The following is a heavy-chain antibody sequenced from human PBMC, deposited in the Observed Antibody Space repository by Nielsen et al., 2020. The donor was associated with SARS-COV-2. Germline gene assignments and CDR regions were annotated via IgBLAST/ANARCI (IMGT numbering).Heavy chain of an antibody. V-gene: IGHV3-33*01. J-gene: IGHJ6*02. CDR2: IWYDGSNK. Sequence: GGSLRLSCAASGFTFSSYCMHWVRQAPGKGLEWVAVIWYDGSNKYYADSVKGRFTISRDNSKNTLYLQMNSLRAEDTAVYYCARDIFGVVYGMDVWGQGTTVTVSS. D-gene: IGHD3-3*02. CDR3: ARDIFGVVYGMDV. CDR1: GFTFSSYC.